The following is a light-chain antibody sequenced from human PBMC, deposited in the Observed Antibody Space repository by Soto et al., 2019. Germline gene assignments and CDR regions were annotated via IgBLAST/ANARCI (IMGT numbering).Light chain of an antibody. Sequence: QSALTQPRSVYGSPGQSVSISCTGTSSDVGRYSYVCWYQQHPGKAPKLMIYDVSERPSGVPDRFSGSKSGNTASLTISGLQAEDEADYYCCSYAGTYTGVFGTGTKVTVL. J-gene: IGLJ1*01. V-gene: IGLV2-11*01. CDR3: CSYAGTYTGV. CDR2: DVS. CDR1: SSDVGRYSY.